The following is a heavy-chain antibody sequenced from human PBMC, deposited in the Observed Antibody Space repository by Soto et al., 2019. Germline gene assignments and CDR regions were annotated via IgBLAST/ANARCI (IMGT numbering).Heavy chain of an antibody. CDR3: ARGRVEMATMHFDY. CDR2: IYYSGST. J-gene: IGHJ4*02. CDR1: GGSISSYY. V-gene: IGHV4-59*01. Sequence: SETLSLTCTVSGGSISSYYWSWIRQPPGKGLEWIGYIYYSGSTNYNPSLKSRVTISVDTSKSQFSLKLSSVTAADTAVYYCARGRVEMATMHFDYWGQGTLVTVSS. D-gene: IGHD5-12*01.